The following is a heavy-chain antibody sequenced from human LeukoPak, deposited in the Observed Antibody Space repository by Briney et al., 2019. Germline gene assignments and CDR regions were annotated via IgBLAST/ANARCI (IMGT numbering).Heavy chain of an antibody. CDR1: GFTFSTYS. D-gene: IGHD1-26*01. J-gene: IGHJ4*02. V-gene: IGHV3-7*01. Sequence: GGSLRLSCAASGFTFSTYSMNWVRQAPGKRLEWVANMNIDGSEKYYADSVKGRFSISRDNARNSVYLQMASLRVEDTAVYYCARDPVEWELLLDYWGQGTLVTVSS. CDR2: MNIDGSEK. CDR3: ARDPVEWELLLDY.